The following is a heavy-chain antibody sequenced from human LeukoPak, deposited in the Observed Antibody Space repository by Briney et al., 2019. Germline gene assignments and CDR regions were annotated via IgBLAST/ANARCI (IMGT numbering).Heavy chain of an antibody. D-gene: IGHD3-10*01. CDR2: ISGSGTI. Sequence: SEALSLTCTVFGGSIHSYWSWIRQPAGKGLEWIGRISGSGTITYNPALQSRLTISIDTSKNQFSLKLMSVTAADTAVYYCARYSGTTGEVKFDPWGQGTLVTVSS. V-gene: IGHV4-4*07. J-gene: IGHJ5*02. CDR3: ARYSGTTGEVKFDP. CDR1: GGSIHSY.